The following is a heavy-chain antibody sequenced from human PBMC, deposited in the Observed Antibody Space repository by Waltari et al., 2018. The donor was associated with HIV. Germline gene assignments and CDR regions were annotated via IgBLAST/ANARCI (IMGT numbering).Heavy chain of an antibody. J-gene: IGHJ3*02. CDR1: GGTFSSYA. Sequence: QVQLVQSGAEVKKPGSSVKVSCKASGGTFSSYAISWVRQAPGQGLEWMGGIIPICGTANYAQKFQGRVTIPADESTRTACMELGRRRSEDTAVYYCANPCHSSGWYGAFDIWGQGTMVTVSS. CDR2: IIPICGTA. V-gene: IGHV1-69*01. D-gene: IGHD6-19*01. CDR3: ANPCHSSGWYGAFDI.